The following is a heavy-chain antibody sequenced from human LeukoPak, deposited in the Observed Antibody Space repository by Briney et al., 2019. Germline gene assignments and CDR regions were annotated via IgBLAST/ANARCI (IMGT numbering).Heavy chain of an antibody. CDR1: GFTFSNYA. CDR2: ISGSGGST. Sequence: GGSLRLSCAASGFTFSNYAMNWVRQAPGKGLEWVSAISGSGGSTYYADSVKGRFTISRDNSKNTLYLQMNSLRAEDTAVYYCAKTPLISTVTTFDHWGQGTLVTVSS. CDR3: AKTPLISTVTTFDH. J-gene: IGHJ4*02. D-gene: IGHD4-11*01. V-gene: IGHV3-23*01.